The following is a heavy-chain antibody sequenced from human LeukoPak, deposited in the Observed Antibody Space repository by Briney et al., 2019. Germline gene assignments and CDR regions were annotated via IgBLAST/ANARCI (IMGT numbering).Heavy chain of an antibody. CDR2: INHSGST. J-gene: IGHJ6*02. D-gene: IGHD6-13*01. V-gene: IGHV4-34*01. Sequence: SETLSLTCAVYGGSFSGYYWSWIRQPPGKGLEWIGEINHSGSTNYNPFLKSRVTISVDTSKNQFSLKLSSVTAADTAVYYCARDLAPSSRIYYYYYGMDVWGQGTTVTVSS. CDR1: GGSFSGYY. CDR3: ARDLAPSSRIYYYYYGMDV.